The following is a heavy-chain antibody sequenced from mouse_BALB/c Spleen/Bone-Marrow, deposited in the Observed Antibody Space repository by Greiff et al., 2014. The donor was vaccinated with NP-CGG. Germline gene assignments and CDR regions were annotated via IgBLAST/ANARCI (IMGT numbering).Heavy chain of an antibody. CDR1: GYTFSSYW. V-gene: IGHV1-9*01. J-gene: IGHJ2*01. CDR2: ILPGSGST. D-gene: IGHD1-2*01. CDR3: ARRVTTANY. Sequence: VKLVESGAELMKPGASVKISCKATGYTFSSYWIEWVKQRPGHGLEWIGEILPGSGSTNYNEKFEGKATFTADTSSNTAYMQLSSLTSEDSAVYYCARRVTTANYWGQGTTLTVSS.